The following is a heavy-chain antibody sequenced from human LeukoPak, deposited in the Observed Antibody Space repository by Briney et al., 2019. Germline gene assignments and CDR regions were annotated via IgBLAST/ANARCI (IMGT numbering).Heavy chain of an antibody. CDR1: GFTFSSYS. V-gene: IGHV3-48*02. J-gene: IGHJ4*02. Sequence: GGSLRLSCAASGFTFSSYSMTWVRQAPGKGLEWISYIRSSGSPIYYADSVRGRFTISKDNAKNSLYLQMNSLRDEVTAVYYCARVAVGATRVDFDYWGQGTLVTVSS. CDR3: ARVAVGATRVDFDY. D-gene: IGHD1-26*01. CDR2: IRSSGSPI.